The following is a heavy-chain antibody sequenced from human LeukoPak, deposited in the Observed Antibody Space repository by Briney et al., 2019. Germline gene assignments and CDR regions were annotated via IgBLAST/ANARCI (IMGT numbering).Heavy chain of an antibody. V-gene: IGHV4-59*08. D-gene: IGHD2-2*01. Sequence: SETLSLTCTVSGGSISSYYWSWIRQPPGKGLEWIGYIYYSGSTNYNPSLKSRFTISVDTSKNQFSLKLSSVTAADTAVYYCATFPEEVGYWGQGTLVTVSS. J-gene: IGHJ4*02. CDR2: IYYSGST. CDR1: GGSISSYY. CDR3: ATFPEEVGY.